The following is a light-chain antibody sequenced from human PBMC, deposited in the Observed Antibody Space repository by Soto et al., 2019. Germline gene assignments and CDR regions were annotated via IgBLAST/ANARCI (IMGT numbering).Light chain of an antibody. V-gene: IGLV2-14*01. CDR2: EVT. J-gene: IGLJ1*01. Sequence: QSVLTQPASVSGSPGQTITISCTGTSSDVGRYNTVSWYQHHPGKAPKLIIYEVTHRPAGISDRFSASKSGNTASLTISGLQAEDEAAYYCNSLRVNHLYVFGSGTKVTVL. CDR3: NSLRVNHLYV. CDR1: SSDVGRYNT.